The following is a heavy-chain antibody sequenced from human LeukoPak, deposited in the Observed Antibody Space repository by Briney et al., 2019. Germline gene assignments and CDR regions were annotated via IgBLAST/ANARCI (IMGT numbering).Heavy chain of an antibody. J-gene: IGHJ4*02. CDR3: AKTTTGYSSGRYPAWPIDY. Sequence: GGSLRLSCAASGFTFGSYAMYWVREAPGKGLEWVSGIFGSGGSAHYADSVKGRFTISRDNSKNTVYLQMDSLRVEDTAIYYCAKTTTGYSSGRYPAWPIDYWGQGTLVTVSS. CDR1: GFTFGSYA. V-gene: IGHV3-23*01. CDR2: IFGSGGSA. D-gene: IGHD2-15*01.